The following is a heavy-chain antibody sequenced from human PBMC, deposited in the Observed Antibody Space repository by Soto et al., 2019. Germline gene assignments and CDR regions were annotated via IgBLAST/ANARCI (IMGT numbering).Heavy chain of an antibody. CDR3: AKGHDFWSGYTESDY. CDR1: GFTFSSYA. D-gene: IGHD3-3*01. V-gene: IGHV3-23*01. J-gene: IGHJ4*02. Sequence: GGSLRLSCAASGFTFSSYAMSWVRQAPGKGLEWVSAISGSGGSTYYADSVKGRFTISRDNSKNTLYLQMNSLGAEDTAVYYCAKGHDFWSGYTESDYWGQGTLVTVSS. CDR2: ISGSGGST.